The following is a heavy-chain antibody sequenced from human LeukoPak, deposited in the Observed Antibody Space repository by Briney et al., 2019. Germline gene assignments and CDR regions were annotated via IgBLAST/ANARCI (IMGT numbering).Heavy chain of an antibody. CDR1: GYTFTSYD. V-gene: IGHV1-8*01. CDR2: MNPNSGNT. J-gene: IGHJ6*03. D-gene: IGHD3-3*01. Sequence: GASVKVSCKASGYTFTSYDINWVRQAPGQGLEWMGWMNPNSGNTGYAQKFQGRVTMTRNTSISTAYMELSSLRSEDTAVYYCARGRLGTIFGVVIMAYYYYYMDVWGKGTTVTVSS. CDR3: ARGRLGTIFGVVIMAYYYYYMDV.